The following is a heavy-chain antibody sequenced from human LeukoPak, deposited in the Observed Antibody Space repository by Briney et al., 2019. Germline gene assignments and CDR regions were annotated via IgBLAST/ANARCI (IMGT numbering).Heavy chain of an antibody. CDR3: TTVRGSGSFGLDV. Sequence: GGSVRLSCTPSGFTVRNAWMSWVRQAPGKGLEWVGRVKSKTDGGTTDYAAPVKGRFTISRDNSKNTLFLQMNSLETEDTAVYYCTTVRGSGSFGLDVWGQGTTVTVSS. D-gene: IGHD2-15*01. V-gene: IGHV3-15*01. J-gene: IGHJ6*02. CDR2: VKSKTDGGTT. CDR1: GFTVRNAW.